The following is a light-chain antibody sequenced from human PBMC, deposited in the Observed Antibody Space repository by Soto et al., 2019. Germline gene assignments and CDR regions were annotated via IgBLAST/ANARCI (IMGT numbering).Light chain of an antibody. J-gene: IGLJ2*01. V-gene: IGLV3-21*04. CDR1: NIGSKS. CDR2: YDS. CDR3: QVWYSSSDHVV. Sequence: SYELTQPPSVSVAPGKTARITCGGNNIGSKSVHWYQQKPGQAPVLVIYYDSDRPSGIPERFSGSNSGNTATLTVSRVEAWDEDDYYCQVWYSSSDHVVVGGGTKLTVL.